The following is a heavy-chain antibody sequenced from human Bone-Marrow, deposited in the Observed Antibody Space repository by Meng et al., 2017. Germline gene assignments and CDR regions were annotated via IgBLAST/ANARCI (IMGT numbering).Heavy chain of an antibody. V-gene: IGHV6-1*01. D-gene: IGHD1-26*01. CDR1: GDSVSSNSAA. Sequence: QQAGPGLGKPPQTLPPPCAISGDSVSSNSAAWNWIRQSPSRGLEWLGRTYYRSKWYNDYAVSVKSRITINPDTSKNQFSLQLNSVTPEDTAVYYCARVGAQLFDYWGQGTLVTVSS. J-gene: IGHJ4*02. CDR3: ARVGAQLFDY. CDR2: TYYRSKWYN.